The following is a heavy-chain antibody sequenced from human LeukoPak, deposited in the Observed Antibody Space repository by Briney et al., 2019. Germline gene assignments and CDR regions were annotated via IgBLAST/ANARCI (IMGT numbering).Heavy chain of an antibody. CDR1: GGSISGSPYY. CDR3: ARSRRSGVNHTPDY. D-gene: IGHD3-3*01. V-gene: IGHV4-39*07. Sequence: SETLSLTCTVSGGSISGSPYYWGWIRQPPGKGLEWISSIYYSGSTNYNPSLKGRVTISIDTSKNQFSLKLSSVTAADTAVYFCARSRRSGVNHTPDYWGQGTLVTVSS. CDR2: IYYSGST. J-gene: IGHJ4*02.